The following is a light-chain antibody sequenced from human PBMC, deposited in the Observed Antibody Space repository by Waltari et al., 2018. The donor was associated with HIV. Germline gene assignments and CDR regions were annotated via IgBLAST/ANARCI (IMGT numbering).Light chain of an antibody. J-gene: IGLJ1*01. V-gene: IGLV1-40*01. CDR2: GNS. Sequence: QSVLTQPPSVSRAPGQRVTISCTGSSSNIGAGYDVHWYQQLPGTAPKLLIYGNSNRPSGVPDRFSGSKSGTSASLTITGLQAEDEADYSCQSYDSSLRGFVFGTGTKVTVL. CDR1: SSNIGAGYD. CDR3: QSYDSSLRGFV.